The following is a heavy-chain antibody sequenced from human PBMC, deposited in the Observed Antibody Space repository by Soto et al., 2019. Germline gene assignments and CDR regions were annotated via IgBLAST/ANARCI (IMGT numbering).Heavy chain of an antibody. CDR2: IYTAGGT. D-gene: IGHD2-2*01. CDR3: ARALPVAKGGFDP. V-gene: IGHV3-53*01. Sequence: GWSLRLSCAASGFTVSNTYMTLVRQPPGKGMECVSVIYTAGGTNYADSVKGRFIISRDNSKNTLYLQMNSLRAEDTAVYYCARALPVAKGGFDPWGKGTLVTVS. J-gene: IGHJ5*02. CDR1: GFTVSNTY.